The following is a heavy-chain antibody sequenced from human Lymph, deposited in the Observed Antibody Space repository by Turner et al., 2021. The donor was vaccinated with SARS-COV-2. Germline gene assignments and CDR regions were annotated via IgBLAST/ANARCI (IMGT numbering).Heavy chain of an antibody. V-gene: IGHV3-53*02. CDR2: IYSGGTT. CDR1: GIIVSRNY. Sequence: EVQLVETGGGLIQPGGSLRLSCAASGIIVSRNYMNWVRQAPGKGLEWVSVIYSGGTTYYADSVKGRFTISRDNSKNTLYLQMISLRVEDTAVYYCARGLGTYGMDVWGQGTTVTVSS. CDR3: ARGLGTYGMDV. J-gene: IGHJ6*02. D-gene: IGHD6-13*01.